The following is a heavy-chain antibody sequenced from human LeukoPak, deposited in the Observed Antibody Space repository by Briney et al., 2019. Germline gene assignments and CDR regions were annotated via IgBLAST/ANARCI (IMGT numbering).Heavy chain of an antibody. Sequence: PGRSLRLSCAASGFTFSSSAMHWVRQAPGKGLGWVAVISYDGTNKYYADSVKGRFTISRDNSKNSLYLQMNSLRAEDTAVYYCAKDHHTSGWYLIDYWGQGTLVTVSS. CDR3: AKDHHTSGWYLIDY. J-gene: IGHJ4*02. V-gene: IGHV3-30*18. CDR2: ISYDGTNK. D-gene: IGHD6-19*01. CDR1: GFTFSSSA.